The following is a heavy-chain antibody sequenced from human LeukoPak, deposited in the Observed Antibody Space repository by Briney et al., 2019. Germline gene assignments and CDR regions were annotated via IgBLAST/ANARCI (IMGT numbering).Heavy chain of an antibody. V-gene: IGHV1-2*02. J-gene: IGHJ4*02. Sequence: ASVKVSCKASGYTFTGYYMHWVRQAPGQGLEWMGWINPNHGDTDYAQKFQDRVSMTRDTSISTAYMHLSRLRSADTAVYYCARSPHILTGENFDYWGQGTLLTVSS. D-gene: IGHD3-9*01. CDR2: INPNHGDT. CDR1: GYTFTGYY. CDR3: ARSPHILTGENFDY.